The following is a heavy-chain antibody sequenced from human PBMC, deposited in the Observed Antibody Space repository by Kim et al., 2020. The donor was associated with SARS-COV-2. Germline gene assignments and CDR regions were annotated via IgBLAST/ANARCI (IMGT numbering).Heavy chain of an antibody. CDR2: ISVSGDAT. CDR3: EKDSPLLTF. J-gene: IGHJ1*01. CDR1: GFTFSSCG. D-gene: IGHD3-16*01. V-gene: IGHV3-23*01. Sequence: GGSLRLSCAASGFTFSSCGMSWVRQAPGKGLEWVSAISVSGDATSYTDSVKGRFTISIDNSKSTLYLHLSSLRAEATAVYYCEKDSPLLTFWGQGTLV.